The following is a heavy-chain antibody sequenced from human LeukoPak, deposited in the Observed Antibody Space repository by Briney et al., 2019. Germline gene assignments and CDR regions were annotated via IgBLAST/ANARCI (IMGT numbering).Heavy chain of an antibody. Sequence: KVSCKASGYTFTSYWIGWVRQMPGKGLEWMGIIYPGDSDTRYSPSFQGQVTISADKSISTAYLQWSSLKASDTAMYYCARPYYYGSGSYYNAYYFDYWGQGTLVTVSS. CDR3: ARPYYYGSGSYYNAYYFDY. CDR2: IYPGDSDT. CDR1: GYTFTSYW. D-gene: IGHD3-10*01. V-gene: IGHV5-51*01. J-gene: IGHJ4*02.